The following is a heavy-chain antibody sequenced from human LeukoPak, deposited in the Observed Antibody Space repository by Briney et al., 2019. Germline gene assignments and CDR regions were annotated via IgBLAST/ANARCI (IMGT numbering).Heavy chain of an antibody. Sequence: ASVKVSCKASGGTFSSYTINWVRQAPGQGLEWMGGIIPIFGTANYAQKFQGRVTMTRDMSTSTVYMELSSLRSEDTAVYYCATTYSSSWYGGHYYYYYMDVWGKGTTVTVSS. CDR2: IIPIFGTA. CDR1: GGTFSSYT. V-gene: IGHV1-69*05. J-gene: IGHJ6*03. D-gene: IGHD6-13*01. CDR3: ATTYSSSWYGGHYYYYYMDV.